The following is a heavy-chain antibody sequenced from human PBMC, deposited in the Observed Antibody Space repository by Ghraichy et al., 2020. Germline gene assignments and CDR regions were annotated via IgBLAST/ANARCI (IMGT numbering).Heavy chain of an antibody. D-gene: IGHD2-2*01. Sequence: GGSLRLSCAASGFTFDDYAMHWVRQAPGKGLEWVSGISWNSGSIGYADSVKGRFTISRDNAKNSLYLQMNSLRAEDTALYYCARVASPDYGMDVWGQGTTVTVSS. J-gene: IGHJ6*02. V-gene: IGHV3-9*01. CDR1: GFTFDDYA. CDR2: ISWNSGSI. CDR3: ARVASPDYGMDV.